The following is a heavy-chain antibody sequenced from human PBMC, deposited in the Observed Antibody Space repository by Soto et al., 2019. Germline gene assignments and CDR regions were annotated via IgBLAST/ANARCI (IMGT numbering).Heavy chain of an antibody. J-gene: IGHJ1*01. CDR1: GFTFSSYA. CDR3: ATFGASDRYFQH. Sequence: EVQLLESGGGLVQPGGSLRLSCAASGFTFSSYAMSWVRQAPGKGLEWVSAISGSGGSTYYADSVKGRFTISRDNSKNTPYLQMNSLRAEDTAVYYCATFGASDRYFQHWGQGTLVTVSS. CDR2: ISGSGGST. D-gene: IGHD1-26*01. V-gene: IGHV3-23*01.